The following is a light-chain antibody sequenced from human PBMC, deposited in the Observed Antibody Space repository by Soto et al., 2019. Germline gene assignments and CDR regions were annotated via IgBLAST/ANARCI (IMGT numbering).Light chain of an antibody. CDR2: AAS. Sequence: ETVVTQSPGTLSLSPGERATLSCRASQNIGNNLAWYQQRPGQASRLLIYAASTRATGIPPRFSGSGSGTEFTPTISSLQSEDFAFYYCQYYNNWPPSITFGQGTRLEI. CDR1: QNIGNN. V-gene: IGKV3-15*01. J-gene: IGKJ5*01. CDR3: QYYNNWPPSIT.